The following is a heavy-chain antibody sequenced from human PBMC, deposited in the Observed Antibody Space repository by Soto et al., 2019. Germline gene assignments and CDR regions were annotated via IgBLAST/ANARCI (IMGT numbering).Heavy chain of an antibody. CDR3: ARKRDYGDYDY. V-gene: IGHV3-30*04. J-gene: IGHJ4*02. D-gene: IGHD4-17*01. CDR2: ISNDARNE. CDR1: GFTFSGYG. Sequence: QVQLVESGGDVVQPGRSLRLSCAASGFTFSGYGMHWVRQAPGKGLEWVALISNDARNEYYADSVKGRFTISRDNSRNTMFLQMNGLRPEDTAVYYCARKRDYGDYDYWGQGTLVTVSS.